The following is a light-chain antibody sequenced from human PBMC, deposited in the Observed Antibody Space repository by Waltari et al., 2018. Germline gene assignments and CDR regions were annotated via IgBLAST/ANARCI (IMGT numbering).Light chain of an antibody. V-gene: IGKV1-33*01. Sequence: DIQMTQSPSSLSASVGDRVTITCQASQDISNYLNWYQQKPGKAPKLLIYDASNLETGVPSRFSGSGSGTDFSFTISSLQPEDIATYYCQQYDNVPRTFGPGTTVDIK. J-gene: IGKJ3*01. CDR1: QDISNY. CDR3: QQYDNVPRT. CDR2: DAS.